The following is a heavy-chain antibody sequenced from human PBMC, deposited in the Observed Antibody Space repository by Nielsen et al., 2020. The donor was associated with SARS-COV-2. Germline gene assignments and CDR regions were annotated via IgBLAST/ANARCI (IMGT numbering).Heavy chain of an antibody. CDR1: GFTFGDYA. D-gene: IGHD3-9*01. CDR2: IRSKAYGGTT. CDR3: TREAPYYDILTGYYSDAFDI. J-gene: IGHJ3*02. V-gene: IGHV3-49*04. Sequence: GESLKISCTASGFTFGDYAMSWVRQAPGKGLEWVGFIRSKAYGGTTEYAASVKGRFTISRDDSKSIAYLQMNSLKTEDTAVYYCTREAPYYDILTGYYSDAFDIWGQGTMVTVSS.